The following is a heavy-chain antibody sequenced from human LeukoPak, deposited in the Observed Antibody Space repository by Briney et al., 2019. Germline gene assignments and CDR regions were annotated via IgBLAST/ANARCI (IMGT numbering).Heavy chain of an antibody. CDR2: IIPIFGTA. CDR1: GYTFTSYA. J-gene: IGHJ6*03. V-gene: IGHV1-69*06. CDR3: ARYGSGSYFSYYYYYMDV. Sequence: GASVKVSCKASGYTFTSYAMNWVRQAPGQGLEWIGGIIPIFGTANYAQKFQGRVTITADKSTSTAYMELSSLRSEDTAVYYCARYGSGSYFSYYYYYMDVWGKGTTVTVSS. D-gene: IGHD3-10*01.